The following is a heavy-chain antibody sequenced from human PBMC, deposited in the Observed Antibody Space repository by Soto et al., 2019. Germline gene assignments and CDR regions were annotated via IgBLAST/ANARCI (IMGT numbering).Heavy chain of an antibody. CDR1: GFTFSSYA. CDR3: ARGDFWGGLDY. D-gene: IGHD3-3*01. Sequence: QVQLVESGGGVVQPGRSLRLSCAASGFTFSSYAMHWVRQAPGKGLEWVAVISYDGSNKYYADSVKGRFTISRDNSKNTLYLQMNSLRAEDTAVYYCARGDFWGGLDYWGQGSLVTVSS. V-gene: IGHV3-30-3*01. J-gene: IGHJ4*02. CDR2: ISYDGSNK.